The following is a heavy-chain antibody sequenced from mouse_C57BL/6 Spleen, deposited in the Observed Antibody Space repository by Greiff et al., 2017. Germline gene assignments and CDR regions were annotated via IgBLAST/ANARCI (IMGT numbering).Heavy chain of an antibody. J-gene: IGHJ4*01. CDR3: ARARGYGSSPLYAMDY. D-gene: IGHD1-1*01. Sequence: QVQLQQPGTELVKPGASVKLSCKASGYTFTSYWMHWVKQRPGQGLEWIGNINPSNGGTNYNEKFKSKATLTVDKSSSTAYMQLSSLTSEDSAVYYCARARGYGSSPLYAMDYWGQGTSVTVSS. CDR1: GYTFTSYW. V-gene: IGHV1-53*01. CDR2: INPSNGGT.